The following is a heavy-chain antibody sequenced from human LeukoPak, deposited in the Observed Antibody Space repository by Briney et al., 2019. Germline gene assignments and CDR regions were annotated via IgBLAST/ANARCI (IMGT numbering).Heavy chain of an antibody. D-gene: IGHD3-3*01. V-gene: IGHV3-23*01. J-gene: IGHJ4*02. CDR2: ISGSGGST. Sequence: GGSLRLSCAASGFTFSSYAMSWVRQAPGKGLEWVSAISGSGGSTYYADSVKGRFTISRDNSKNTLYLKKNSLRAEDTAVYYCATQPDFWSGYSDDYWGQGTLVTVSS. CDR1: GFTFSSYA. CDR3: ATQPDFWSGYSDDY.